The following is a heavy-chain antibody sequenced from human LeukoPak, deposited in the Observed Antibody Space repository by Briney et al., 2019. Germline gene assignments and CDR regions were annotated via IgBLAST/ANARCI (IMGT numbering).Heavy chain of an antibody. J-gene: IGHJ4*02. CDR3: ARQELMVYAAFGY. CDR2: IYYSGST. CDR1: GGSISSSSCY. Sequence: SETLSPTCTVSGGSISSSSCYWGWIRQPSGKGLEGIGSIYYSGSTYYNPSLKSRVTISVDTSKNQFSLKLSSVTAADTAVYYCARQELMVYAAFGYWGQRTLVTVSS. V-gene: IGHV4-39*01. D-gene: IGHD2-8*01.